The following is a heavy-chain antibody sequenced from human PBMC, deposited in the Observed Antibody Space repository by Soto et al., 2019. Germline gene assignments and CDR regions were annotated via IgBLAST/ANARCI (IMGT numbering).Heavy chain of an antibody. Sequence: GGSLRLYCAASGFTFSSYEMNWVRQAPGKGLEWVSYISSSGSTIYYADSVKGRFTISRDNAKNSLYLQMNSLRAEDTAVYYCAADDFGVVTYFDYWGQGTLVTVSS. CDR1: GFTFSSYE. J-gene: IGHJ4*02. CDR3: AADDFGVVTYFDY. CDR2: ISSSGSTI. V-gene: IGHV3-48*03. D-gene: IGHD3-3*01.